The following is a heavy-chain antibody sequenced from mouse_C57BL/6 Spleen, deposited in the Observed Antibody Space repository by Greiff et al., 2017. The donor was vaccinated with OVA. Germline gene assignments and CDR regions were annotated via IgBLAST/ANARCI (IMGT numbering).Heavy chain of an antibody. V-gene: IGHV1-77*01. Sequence: LVEPGASVKISCKASGYTFTDYYINWVKQRPGQGLEWIGKIGPGSGSTYYNEKFKGKATLTADKSSSTAYMQLSSLTSEDSAVYFCARDYSNYVGFYAMDYWGQGTSVTVSS. CDR2: IGPGSGST. D-gene: IGHD2-5*01. CDR1: GYTFTDYY. CDR3: ARDYSNYVGFYAMDY. J-gene: IGHJ4*01.